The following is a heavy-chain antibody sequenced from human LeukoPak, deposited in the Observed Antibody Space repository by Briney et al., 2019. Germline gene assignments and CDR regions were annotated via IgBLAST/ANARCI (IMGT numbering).Heavy chain of an antibody. CDR2: INHSGST. CDR1: GGSFSGYY. Sequence: PSETQSLTCAVYGGSFSGYYWSWIRQPPGKGLEWIGEINHSGSTNYNPSLKSRVTISVDTSKNQFSLKLSSVTAADTAVYYCARGEDHGVLWFGESLYGMDVWGKGTTVTVSS. V-gene: IGHV4-34*01. J-gene: IGHJ6*04. CDR3: ARGEDHGVLWFGESLYGMDV. D-gene: IGHD3-10*01.